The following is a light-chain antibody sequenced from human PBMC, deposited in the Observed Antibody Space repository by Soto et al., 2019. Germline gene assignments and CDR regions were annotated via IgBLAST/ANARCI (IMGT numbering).Light chain of an antibody. Sequence: QSALTQPPSASGTPGQIVAISCSGSSPNIGSNTVTWYQQLPGTAPKLLIYSTSQRSSGVPGRFSGSKSGASASLSISGLQSEDEADYYCAAWDDRLDVYVFGTGTKVTVL. CDR1: SPNIGSNT. CDR2: STS. V-gene: IGLV1-44*01. CDR3: AAWDDRLDVYV. J-gene: IGLJ1*01.